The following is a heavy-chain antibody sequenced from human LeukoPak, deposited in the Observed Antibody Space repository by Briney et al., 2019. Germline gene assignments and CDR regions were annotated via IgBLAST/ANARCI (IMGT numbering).Heavy chain of an antibody. V-gene: IGHV3-48*02. D-gene: IGHD4-11*01. CDR1: GFTFSSYS. CDR3: TRHDTVIRGWFDP. Sequence: GGSLRLSCAASGFTFSSYSMNWVRQAPGKGLEWPSYISSSSNTIYYADSVKGRFTISRDNAKDSLYLQMNSLRDEDTAVYYCTRHDTVIRGWFDPWGQGTRVTVSS. CDR2: ISSSSNTI. J-gene: IGHJ5*02.